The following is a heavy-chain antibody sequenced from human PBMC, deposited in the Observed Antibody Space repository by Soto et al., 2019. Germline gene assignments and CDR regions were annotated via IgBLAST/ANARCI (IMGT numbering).Heavy chain of an antibody. D-gene: IGHD6-13*01. CDR2: IFWDDDK. CDR3: AHTKIGVAAGNRVYLLDP. J-gene: IGHJ5*02. Sequence: QITLKESGPTLVKPTKTLTLTCTFSGFSLSTSDVGVGWIRQPPGKALEWLAVIFWDDDKRYSPSLKNRLTISKDTSINQVVLTMTNMDPVDTATYYCAHTKIGVAAGNRVYLLDPWGQGTLVTVSS. CDR1: GFSLSTSDVG. V-gene: IGHV2-5*02.